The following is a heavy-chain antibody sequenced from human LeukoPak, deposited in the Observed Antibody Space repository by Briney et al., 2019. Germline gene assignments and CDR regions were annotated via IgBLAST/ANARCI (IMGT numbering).Heavy chain of an antibody. CDR1: GGTFSSYA. V-gene: IGHV1-69*13. D-gene: IGHD6-13*01. J-gene: IGHJ4*02. Sequence: ASVKVSCKASGGTFSSYAISWVRQAPGQGLEWMGGIIPIFGTANYAQKFQGRVTITADESTSTAYMELSSLRSEGTAVYYCARDGAAAGSQDSGDWGQGTLVTVSS. CDR2: IIPIFGTA. CDR3: ARDGAAAGSQDSGD.